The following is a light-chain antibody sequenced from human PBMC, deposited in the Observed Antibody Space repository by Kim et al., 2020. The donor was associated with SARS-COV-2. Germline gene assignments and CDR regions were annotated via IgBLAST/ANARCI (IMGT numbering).Light chain of an antibody. CDR2: LNGDGSQ. CDR3: QTWGTGNWV. Sequence: DKLNYTLSSGHSSNANAWHQEQAQKGARYLMHLNGDGSQNKGDGIPGRLSGSSSGAERYLTISSLQSEDEADYYCQTWGTGNWVFGGGTQLTVL. CDR1: SGHSSNA. V-gene: IGLV4-69*01. J-gene: IGLJ3*02.